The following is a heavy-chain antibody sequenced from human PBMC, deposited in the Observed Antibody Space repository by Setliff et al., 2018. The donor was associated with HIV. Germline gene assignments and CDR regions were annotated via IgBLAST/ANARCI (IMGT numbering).Heavy chain of an antibody. V-gene: IGHV4-59*12. CDR2: IDYRGST. CDR1: GGPLSSYY. J-gene: IGHJ6*03. CDR3: ARDRGYSSGWYGYYYYMDV. D-gene: IGHD6-19*01. Sequence: PSETLSLTCTVSGGPLSSYYWNWIRQPPGKGLEWIGDIDYRGSTNYNPSLQSRVIISADKSKNQFSLKLSSVTAADTAVYYCARDRGYSSGWYGYYYYMDVWGKGTTVTVSS.